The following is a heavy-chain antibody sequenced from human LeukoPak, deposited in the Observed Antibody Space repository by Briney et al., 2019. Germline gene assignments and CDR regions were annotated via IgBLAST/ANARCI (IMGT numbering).Heavy chain of an antibody. Sequence: GGSLRLSCAASGFTFSSYSMNWVRQAPGKGLEWVSSISSSSSYIYYADSVKGRFTISRDNSKNTLYLQMNSLRAEDTAVYYCAKLTAAGRDAFDIWGQGTMVTVSS. CDR3: AKLTAAGRDAFDI. CDR2: ISSSSSYI. D-gene: IGHD6-13*01. J-gene: IGHJ3*02. CDR1: GFTFSSYS. V-gene: IGHV3-21*01.